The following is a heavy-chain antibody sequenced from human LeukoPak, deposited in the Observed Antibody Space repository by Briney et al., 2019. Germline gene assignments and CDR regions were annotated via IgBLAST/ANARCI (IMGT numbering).Heavy chain of an antibody. Sequence: GGSLRLSCAASGFTLSSYAMSWVRQAPGKGLEWVSAISGSGGSTYYADSVKGRFTISRDNSKNTLYLQMNSLRAEDTAVYYCAKGPYSSSWYKGPSDAFDIWGQGTMVTVSS. CDR3: AKGPYSSSWYKGPSDAFDI. D-gene: IGHD6-13*01. J-gene: IGHJ3*02. CDR1: GFTLSSYA. CDR2: ISGSGGST. V-gene: IGHV3-23*01.